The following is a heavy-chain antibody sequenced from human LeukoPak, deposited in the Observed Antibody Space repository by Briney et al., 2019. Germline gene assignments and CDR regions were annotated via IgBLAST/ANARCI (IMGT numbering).Heavy chain of an antibody. CDR3: ARNGLRGVAAIWFDY. D-gene: IGHD2-15*01. V-gene: IGHV3-21*05. Sequence: GGSLRLSCAASGFAFSDYSMNWVRQAPGKGLEWIANTRGSGSGMGSGSYYAGAGQGRFTISRDNAKNSLYLQMNSLRAEDTAVYYCARNGLRGVAAIWFDYWGQGTLVTVSS. CDR1: GFAFSDYS. J-gene: IGHJ4*02. CDR2: TRGSGSGM.